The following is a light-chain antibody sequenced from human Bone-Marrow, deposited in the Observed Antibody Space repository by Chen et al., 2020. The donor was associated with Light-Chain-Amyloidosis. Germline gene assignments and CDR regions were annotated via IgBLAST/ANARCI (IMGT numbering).Light chain of an antibody. Sequence: EIVLTQSPGTLSLSPGEGANLSCRASQTISSNYLTWYQQKFGQAPRLLIYGSSRRATGIPDGFTGSGSGTDFTLTINRLEPEDFAMYYCQQYGTSPLTFGGGTKVEIK. CDR2: GSS. J-gene: IGKJ4*01. V-gene: IGKV3-20*01. CDR3: QQYGTSPLT. CDR1: QTISSNY.